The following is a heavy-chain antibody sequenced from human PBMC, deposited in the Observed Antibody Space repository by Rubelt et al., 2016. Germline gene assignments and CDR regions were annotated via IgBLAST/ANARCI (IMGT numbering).Heavy chain of an antibody. J-gene: IGHJ4*02. V-gene: IGHV1-18*01. D-gene: IGHD3-10*01. Sequence: QVQLVQSGAEVKKPGASVKVSCKASGYTFTSYGISWVRQAPGQGLEWMGWISAYNGNTNYAQKVQGRVTMTTDTSTGTAYMELRSLRSDDTAVYYCARDPLPVRGVIMTPTHWGQGTLVTVSS. CDR3: ARDPLPVRGVIMTPTH. CDR2: ISAYNGNT. CDR1: GYTFTSYG.